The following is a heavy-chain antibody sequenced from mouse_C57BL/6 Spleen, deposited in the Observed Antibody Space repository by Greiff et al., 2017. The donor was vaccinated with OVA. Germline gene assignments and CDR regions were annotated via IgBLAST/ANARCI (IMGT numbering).Heavy chain of an antibody. CDR2: INPSTGGT. D-gene: IGHD2-1*01. CDR3: ARRRGNYSWYFDV. J-gene: IGHJ1*03. CDR1: GYSFTGYY. V-gene: IGHV1-42*01. Sequence: VQLQQSGPELVKPGASVKISCKASGYSFTGYYMNWVKQSPEKSLEWIGEINPSTGGTTYNQKFKAKATLTVDKSSSTAYMQLKSLTSEDSAVYYCARRRGNYSWYFDVWGTGTTVTVSS.